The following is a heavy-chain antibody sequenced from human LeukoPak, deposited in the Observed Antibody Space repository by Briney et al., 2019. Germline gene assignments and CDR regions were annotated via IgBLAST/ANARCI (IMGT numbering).Heavy chain of an antibody. J-gene: IGHJ4*02. CDR3: AKDKSIAVAGTNDYFDY. CDR2: ISYDGSNQ. CDR1: GFTFSGFG. D-gene: IGHD6-19*01. V-gene: IGHV3-30*18. Sequence: GGSLRLSCEASGFTFSGFGMHWVRQSPGKGLEWVAVISYDGSNQYYADSVKGRSTISRDNSKNTLFMQMNSLRAEDTAVYYCAKDKSIAVAGTNDYFDYWGQGTLVTVSS.